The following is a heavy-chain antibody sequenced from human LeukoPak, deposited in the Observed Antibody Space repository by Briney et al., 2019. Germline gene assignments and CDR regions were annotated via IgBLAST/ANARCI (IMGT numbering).Heavy chain of an antibody. CDR3: ARESVGCSSTSCYFVGAFDI. J-gene: IGHJ3*02. V-gene: IGHV1-24*01. D-gene: IGHD2-2*01. Sequence: GASVKVSCKVSGYTLTELSMHWVRQAPGKGLEWMGGFDPEDGETIYAQKFQGRVTMTEDTSTDTAYMELSSLRSEDTAVYYCARESVGCSSTSCYFVGAFDIWGQGTMVTVSS. CDR2: FDPEDGET. CDR1: GYTLTELS.